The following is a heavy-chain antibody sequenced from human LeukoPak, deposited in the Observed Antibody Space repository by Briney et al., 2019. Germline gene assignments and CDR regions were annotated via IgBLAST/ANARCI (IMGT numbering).Heavy chain of an antibody. Sequence: GRSLRLSCAASGFTFDDYAMHWVRQAPGKGLEWGSGISWNSGSIGYADSVKGRFTISRDNAKNSLNLQMNSLRDEDTALYYCAKAPSRLAYIMDVWGQGTTVTVSS. CDR1: GFTFDDYA. CDR2: ISWNSGSI. V-gene: IGHV3-9*01. CDR3: AKAPSRLAYIMDV. D-gene: IGHD2-21*01. J-gene: IGHJ6*02.